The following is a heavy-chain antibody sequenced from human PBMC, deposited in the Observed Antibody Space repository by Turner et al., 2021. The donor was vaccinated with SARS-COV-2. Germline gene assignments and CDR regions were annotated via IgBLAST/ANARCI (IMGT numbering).Heavy chain of an antibody. V-gene: IGHV1-8*01. CDR3: ARLHGHCTSTSCYWDYYFGMDV. CDR2: MNPNSGNT. J-gene: IGHJ6*02. Sequence: QVQLVQSGAEVKKPGASEKVSCKASGYTFTNYDINWVRQATGQGLEWMGWMNPNSGNTGYAQKFPGRVTMTRDTSISTAYMELSSLRSEDTAVYYCARLHGHCTSTSCYWDYYFGMDVWGQGTTVTVSS. CDR1: GYTFTNYD. D-gene: IGHD2-2*01.